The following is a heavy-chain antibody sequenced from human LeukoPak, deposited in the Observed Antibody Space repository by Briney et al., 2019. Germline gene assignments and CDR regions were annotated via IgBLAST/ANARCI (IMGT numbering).Heavy chain of an antibody. CDR3: ARVLSYDGSAEAFDI. J-gene: IGHJ3*02. Sequence: SETLSLTCAVYGGSFSGYYWSWIRQPPGKGLEWIGEINHSGSTNYNPSLKSRVTISVDTSKNQFSLKLSSVTAADTAVYYCARVLSYDGSAEAFDIWGQGTMVTVSS. CDR1: GGSFSGYY. V-gene: IGHV4-34*01. CDR2: INHSGST. D-gene: IGHD3-22*01.